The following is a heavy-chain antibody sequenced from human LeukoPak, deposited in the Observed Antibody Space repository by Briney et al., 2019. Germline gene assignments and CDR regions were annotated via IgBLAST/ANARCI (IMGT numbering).Heavy chain of an antibody. CDR2: IDRGTNNI. CDR1: GFTFSSYS. CDR3: AKDDYGDWNVQGFDY. J-gene: IGHJ4*02. V-gene: IGHV3-48*04. Sequence: PGGSLRLSCVASGFTFSSYSMNWVRQAPGKGLEWVSYIDRGTNNIWNADSVKGRFTISRDDARNSLYLQMNSLRAEDTAVYYCAKDDYGDWNVQGFDYWGQGTLVTVSS. D-gene: IGHD4-17*01.